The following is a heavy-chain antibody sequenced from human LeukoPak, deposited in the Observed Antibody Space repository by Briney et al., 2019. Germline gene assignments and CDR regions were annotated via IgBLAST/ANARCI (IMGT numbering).Heavy chain of an antibody. D-gene: IGHD4-11*01. CDR3: ARGPNYSNYVFDY. CDR1: GGSISSGSYY. Sequence: SETLSLTCTVSGGSISSGSYYWSWIRQPAGKGLEWIGRIYTSGSTNYNPSLKSRVTISVDTSKNQFSLKLSSVTAADTAVYYCARGPNYSNYVFDYWGQGTLVTVSS. J-gene: IGHJ4*02. CDR2: IYTSGST. V-gene: IGHV4-61*02.